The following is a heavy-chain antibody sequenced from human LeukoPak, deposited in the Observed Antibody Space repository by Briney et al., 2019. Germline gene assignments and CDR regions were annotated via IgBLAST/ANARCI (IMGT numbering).Heavy chain of an antibody. CDR2: IKPDGSEK. V-gene: IGHV3-7*01. Sequence: GGSLRLSCAASGFTFSGYWMSWVRQAPGKGLEWVANIKPDGSEKYYVESVKGRFTISRDNAKNSLDLQMNSLRAEDTAVYYCARGRWGGPYSMDVWGQGTTVTVSS. CDR3: ARGRWGGPYSMDV. CDR1: GFTFSGYW. J-gene: IGHJ6*02. D-gene: IGHD7-27*01.